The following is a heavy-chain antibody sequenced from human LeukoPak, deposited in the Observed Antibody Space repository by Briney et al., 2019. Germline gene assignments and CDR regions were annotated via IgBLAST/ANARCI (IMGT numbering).Heavy chain of an antibody. CDR3: ARHKGYCSSTSCYQGWFDP. Sequence: SETLSLTCTVSGYSISSGYYWGWIRQPPGKGLEWIGSIYHSGSTSYNPSLKSRVTISVDTSKNQFSLKLSSVTAADTAVYYCARHKGYCSSTSCYQGWFDPWGQGTLVTVSS. J-gene: IGHJ5*02. CDR2: IYHSGST. D-gene: IGHD2-2*01. CDR1: GYSISSGYY. V-gene: IGHV4-38-2*02.